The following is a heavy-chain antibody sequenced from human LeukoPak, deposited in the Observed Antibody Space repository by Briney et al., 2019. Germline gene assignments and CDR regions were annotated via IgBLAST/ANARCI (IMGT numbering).Heavy chain of an antibody. CDR2: ISSSGSTI. J-gene: IGHJ4*02. CDR3: LSSTGTGDY. V-gene: IGHV3-48*03. CDR1: GFTFSGYE. D-gene: IGHD2-8*02. Sequence: GGSLRLSCAASGFTFSGYEMNWVRQAPGKGLEWVSYISSSGSTIYYADSVKGRFTISRDNAKNSLYLQMNSLRAEDTAVYYCLSSTGTGDYWGQGTLVTVSS.